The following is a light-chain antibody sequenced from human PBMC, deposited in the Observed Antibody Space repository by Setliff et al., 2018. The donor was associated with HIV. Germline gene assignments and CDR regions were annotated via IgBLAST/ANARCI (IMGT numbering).Light chain of an antibody. CDR2: ANN. CDR3: STWDYSLSAYV. J-gene: IGLJ1*01. CDR1: FSNIGSNS. V-gene: IGLV1-44*01. Sequence: QSVLTQPPSASGTPGQRVTISCSGTFSNIGSNSVSWYQQLPGTAPKILISANNQRPSGVPDRFSGSKSGTSASLAIGGLQSDDEADYYCSTWDYSLSAYVFGAGTKVTVL.